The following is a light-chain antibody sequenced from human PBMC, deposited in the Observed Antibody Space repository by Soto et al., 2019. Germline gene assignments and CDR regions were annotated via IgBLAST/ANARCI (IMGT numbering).Light chain of an antibody. V-gene: IGKV1-39*01. J-gene: IGKJ1*01. CDR3: LQTYSSPRT. CDR1: QSINKY. CDR2: AAS. Sequence: DIQLTQSPSSLSASLGDRATITCRASQSINKYLRWYQQKLGKAPNLLIYAASTLQSGVPSRFSGSGSGTDFTLTISSLQPDDFATYYCLQTYSSPRTFGQGTKVDIK.